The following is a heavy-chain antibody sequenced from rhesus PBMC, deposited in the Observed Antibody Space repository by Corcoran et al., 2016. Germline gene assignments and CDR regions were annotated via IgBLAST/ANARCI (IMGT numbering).Heavy chain of an antibody. CDR2: VDPEDGEA. V-gene: IGHV1-111*01. CDR3: ATGVYSFDY. Sequence: EVQLVQSGAEVQKPGASVKISCKASGYTFTAYYLHSVRQAPGKGLEWMGRVDPEDGEADYAQKFQDRVTITRDTSTDTAYMELSSLRSEDTAVYYCATGVYSFDYWGQGVLVTVSS. J-gene: IGHJ4*01. D-gene: IGHD3-16*01. CDR1: GYTFTAYY.